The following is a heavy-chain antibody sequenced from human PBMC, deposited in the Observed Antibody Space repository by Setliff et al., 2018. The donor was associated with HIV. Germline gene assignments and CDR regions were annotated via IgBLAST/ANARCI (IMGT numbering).Heavy chain of an antibody. Sequence: PSETLSLTCAVYGGPLSGCFWRWIRQSPGKGLEWIGEISFSGTTNYNPSRKSRVTISIDTSKEWFSLQLTSVTRADTATYYRVRGGGEHYDFFSGHYTPWGDFWGQGTLVTVSS. D-gene: IGHD3-3*01. CDR2: ISFSGTT. J-gene: IGHJ4*02. CDR1: GGPLSGCF. V-gene: IGHV4-34*01. CDR3: VRGGGEHYDFFSGHYTPWGDF.